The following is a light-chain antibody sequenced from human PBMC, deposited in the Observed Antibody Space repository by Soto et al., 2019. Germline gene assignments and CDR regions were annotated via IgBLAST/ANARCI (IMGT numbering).Light chain of an antibody. CDR2: EVS. Sequence: QSALTQPASVSGSPGQSITISCTGTSSDVGSYNYVSWYQQHPGKAPKLMIYEVSNRPSGVSNRFSGSKSGNTASLTISGLQAEDEADYYCSSYTSRSTLDYVFGSGTKVTVL. J-gene: IGLJ1*01. CDR3: SSYTSRSTLDYV. V-gene: IGLV2-14*01. CDR1: SSDVGSYNY.